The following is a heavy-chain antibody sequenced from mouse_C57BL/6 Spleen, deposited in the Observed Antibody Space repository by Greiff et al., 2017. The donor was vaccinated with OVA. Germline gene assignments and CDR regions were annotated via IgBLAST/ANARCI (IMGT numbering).Heavy chain of an antibody. CDR3: ATTVGYFDV. D-gene: IGHD1-1*01. Sequence: EVKLQESGPGLVKPSQSLSLTCSVTGYSITSGYYWNWIRQFPGNKLEWMGYISYDGSNNYNPSLKNRISITRDTSKNQFFLKLNSVTTEDTATYYCATTVGYFDVWGTGTTVTVSS. CDR1: GYSITSGYY. CDR2: ISYDGSN. V-gene: IGHV3-6*01. J-gene: IGHJ1*03.